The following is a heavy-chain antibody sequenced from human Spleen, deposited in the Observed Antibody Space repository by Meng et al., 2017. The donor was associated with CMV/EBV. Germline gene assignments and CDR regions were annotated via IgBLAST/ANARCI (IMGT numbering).Heavy chain of an antibody. J-gene: IGHJ4*02. CDR1: GGILSNYA. Sequence: CKASGGILSNYAVSWLRQAPGQGLEWLGGVIPISGSPHYPQKFQGRVTMTTDESTGTAYMELSGLTSEDTAVYYCATDKQQLAYFFDYWGQGTLVTVSS. CDR2: VIPISGSP. D-gene: IGHD5-12*01. V-gene: IGHV1-69*05. CDR3: ATDKQQLAYFFDY.